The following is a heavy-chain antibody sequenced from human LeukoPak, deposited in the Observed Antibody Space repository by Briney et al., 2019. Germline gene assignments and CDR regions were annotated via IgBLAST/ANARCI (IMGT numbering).Heavy chain of an antibody. V-gene: IGHV1-58*01. Sequence: SVKVSCKASGFTFTSSAVQWVRQARGQGLEWIGWIVVGSGNTNYAQKFQERVTINRAMSTSTAYMELSSMRSEDTAAYFCATDNVTTGTKTALGYWGQGTLVTVSS. CDR3: ATDNVTTGTKTALGY. D-gene: IGHD1-1*01. CDR2: IVVGSGNT. J-gene: IGHJ4*02. CDR1: GFTFTSSA.